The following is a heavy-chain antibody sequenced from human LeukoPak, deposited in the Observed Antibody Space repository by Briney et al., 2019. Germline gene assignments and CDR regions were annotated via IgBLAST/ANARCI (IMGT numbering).Heavy chain of an antibody. CDR2: IIPIFGTA. Sequence: SVKVSCKASGGTFSSYAISWVRQAPGQGVEGMGRIIPIFGTANYAQKFQGRVTITTDESTSTAYMELSSLISDDTAVYYCSRYSLYAFYIWGQGTMVTVSS. J-gene: IGHJ3*02. V-gene: IGHV1-69*05. D-gene: IGHD2-15*01. CDR3: SRYSLYAFYI. CDR1: GGTFSSYA.